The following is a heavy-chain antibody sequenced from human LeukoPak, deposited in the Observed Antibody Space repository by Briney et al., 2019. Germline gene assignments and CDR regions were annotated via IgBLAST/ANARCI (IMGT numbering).Heavy chain of an antibody. J-gene: IGHJ4*02. Sequence: PSETLSLTCAVYGGSFSGYYWSWIRQPPGKGLEWIGEINHSGSTNYNPSLKSRVTISVDTSKNQFSLKLSSVTAADTAVYYCATGPNYDILTGPRYYFDYWGQGTLVTVSS. V-gene: IGHV4-34*01. CDR2: INHSGST. CDR1: GGSFSGYY. D-gene: IGHD3-9*01. CDR3: ATGPNYDILTGPRYYFDY.